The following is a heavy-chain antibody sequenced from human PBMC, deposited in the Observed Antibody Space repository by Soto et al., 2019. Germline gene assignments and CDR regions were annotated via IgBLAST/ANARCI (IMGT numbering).Heavy chain of an antibody. D-gene: IGHD3-22*01. CDR2: IYHSGST. CDR1: GGSISSGGYS. Sequence: SETLSLTCAVSGGSISSGGYSWSWIRQPPGKGLEWIGYIYHSGSTYYNPSLKSRVTISVDRSKNQFSLKLSSVTAADTAVYYCASNYDSSGYGNYYGMDVWGQGTTVTVSS. J-gene: IGHJ6*02. CDR3: ASNYDSSGYGNYYGMDV. V-gene: IGHV4-30-2*01.